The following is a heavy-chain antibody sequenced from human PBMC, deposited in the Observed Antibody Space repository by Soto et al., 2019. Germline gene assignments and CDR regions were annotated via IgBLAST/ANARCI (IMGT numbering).Heavy chain of an antibody. CDR3: AREGAHSEYGFTV. J-gene: IGHJ4*02. CDR1: GYTFTTYG. CDR2: INAGNGNT. Sequence: QAQLVQSGAEVKEPGASVKVSCKASGYTFTTYGIHWVRQAPGQRPEWMGWINAGNGNTKYSHKFQGRVTITRDTSASTLYMEVSSLSSEDTAVYYCAREGAHSEYGFTVWGQGTLVTVSS. D-gene: IGHD4-17*01. V-gene: IGHV1-3*01.